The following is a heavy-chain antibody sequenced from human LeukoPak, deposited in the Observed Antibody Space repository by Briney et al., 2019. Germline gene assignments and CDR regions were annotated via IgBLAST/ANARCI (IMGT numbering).Heavy chain of an antibody. CDR3: AKSGSYASFFDY. CDR1: GFTFDDYG. V-gene: IGHV3-20*04. CDR2: INWNGGST. Sequence: GGSLRLSCAASGFTFDDYGMSWARQAPGKGLEWVSGINWNGGSTGYADSVKGRFTISRDNAKNSLYLQMNSLRAEDTALYYCAKSGSYASFFDYWGQGTLVTVSS. J-gene: IGHJ4*02. D-gene: IGHD1-26*01.